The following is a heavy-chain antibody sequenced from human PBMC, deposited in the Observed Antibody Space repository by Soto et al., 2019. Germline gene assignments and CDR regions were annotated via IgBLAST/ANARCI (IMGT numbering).Heavy chain of an antibody. CDR1: GFTFNDYA. CDR3: VRRRGGTSAVTTGGLFDY. V-gene: IGHV3-23*01. J-gene: IGHJ4*02. CDR2: ITHSGERT. Sequence: EVQLLESGGGLVQPGGSLRLSCAASGFTFNDYAMGWVRQAPGKGLGWVSLITHSGERTYSADSVKGRFTISRDNSKNTLYLQMNSLRAEDTAVYYCVRRRGGTSAVTTGGLFDYWGQGTLVTVSS. D-gene: IGHD4-17*01.